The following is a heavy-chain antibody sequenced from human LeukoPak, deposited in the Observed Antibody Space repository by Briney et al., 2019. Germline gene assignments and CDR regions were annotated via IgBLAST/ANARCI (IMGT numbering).Heavy chain of an antibody. D-gene: IGHD2-8*01. V-gene: IGHV3-21*05. J-gene: IGHJ4*01. CDR3: ATNPLGYCSYGSCGGNY. CDR1: GSTFSSYS. Sequence: GGSLRLSCAASGSTFSSYSMNWVRQAPGKGLEWVSYISSTGSYSDYVESVKGRFTISRDTAKNSVYLQMNSLRVEDTAVYSCATNPLGYCSYGSCGGNYWGHGTLVTVSS. CDR2: ISSTGSYS.